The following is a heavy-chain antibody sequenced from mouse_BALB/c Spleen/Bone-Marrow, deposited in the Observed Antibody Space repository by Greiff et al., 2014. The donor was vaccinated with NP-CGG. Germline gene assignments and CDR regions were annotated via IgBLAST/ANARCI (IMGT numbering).Heavy chain of an antibody. D-gene: IGHD2-14*01. CDR3: TIYRFDEDAMDY. CDR1: GYSFTSYW. J-gene: IGHJ4*01. Sequence: EVQLQQSGTVLARPGASVKMSCKASGYSFTSYWMHWVKQRPGQGLEWIGAIYPGNSDISYNQKFKGKAKLTAVTSASTAYMEFSSLTNEDSAVYYCTIYRFDEDAMDYWGQGTSVTVSS. V-gene: IGHV1-5*01. CDR2: IYPGNSDI.